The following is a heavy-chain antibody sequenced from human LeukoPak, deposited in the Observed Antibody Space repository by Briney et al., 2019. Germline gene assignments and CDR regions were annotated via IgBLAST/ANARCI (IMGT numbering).Heavy chain of an antibody. D-gene: IGHD4/OR15-4a*01. J-gene: IGHJ6*02. CDR1: GGTFSSYA. CDR3: ASRKMHYGGDYYYYYGMDV. V-gene: IGHV7-4-1*02. CDR2: INTNTGNP. Sequence: ASVKVSCKASGGTFSSYAISWVRQAPGQGLEWMGWINTNTGNPTYAQGFTGRFVFSLDTSVSTAYLQISSLKAEDTAVYYCASRKMHYGGDYYYYYGMDVWGQGTTVTVSS.